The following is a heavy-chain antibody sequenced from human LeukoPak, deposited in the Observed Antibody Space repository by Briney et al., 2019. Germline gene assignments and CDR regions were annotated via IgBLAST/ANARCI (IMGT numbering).Heavy chain of an antibody. V-gene: IGHV4-59*11. CDR1: GASSSRHY. CDR2: VYHDGTT. D-gene: IGHD2/OR15-2a*01. CDR3: ARGSTRADDY. Sequence: SETLSRTCTVSGASSSRHYWGWIRQPPGKGLEWIGYVYHDGTTNYNQSLKSRVAISIDTSRNQLSLKLSSMTAADTAVYYCARGSTRADDYWGQGILVTVSS. J-gene: IGHJ4*02.